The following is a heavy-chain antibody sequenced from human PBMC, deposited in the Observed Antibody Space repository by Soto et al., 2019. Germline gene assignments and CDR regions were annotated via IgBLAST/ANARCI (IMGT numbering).Heavy chain of an antibody. D-gene: IGHD3-9*01. CDR2: IGAGDDTT. Sequence: EVQLMESGGGVVRPGGSLRLSCATSGFTFSSNSMNWVRQVPGKRLEWVSRIGAGDDTTYYTDSVEGRFTISRDDSKGTLYLQMNSLKVEDTAIYFCVLRAGDYWGQGTLVTVSS. CDR3: VLRAGDY. J-gene: IGHJ4*02. CDR1: GFTFSSNS. V-gene: IGHV3-23*01.